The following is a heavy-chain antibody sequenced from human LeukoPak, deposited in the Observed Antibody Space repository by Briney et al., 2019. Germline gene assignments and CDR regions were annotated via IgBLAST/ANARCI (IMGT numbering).Heavy chain of an antibody. J-gene: IGHJ4*02. D-gene: IGHD2-2*01. CDR2: INHSGST. V-gene: IGHV4-34*01. Sequence: SETLSLTCAVYGGSFSGYYWSWIRQPPGKGLEWIGEINHSGSTNYNPSLKSRVTISVDTSKNQFSLKLSSVTAADTAVYYCARGDIRLADIVVVPAAYDYWGQGTLVTVSS. CDR1: GGSFSGYY. CDR3: ARGDIRLADIVVVPAAYDY.